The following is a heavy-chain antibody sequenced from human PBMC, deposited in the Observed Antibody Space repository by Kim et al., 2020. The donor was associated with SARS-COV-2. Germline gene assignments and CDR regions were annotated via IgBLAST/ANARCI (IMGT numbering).Heavy chain of an antibody. CDR3: ARGVRSEWTTVIPFDY. CDR1: GYTFTSYA. CDR2: INTNTGNP. D-gene: IGHD4-17*01. V-gene: IGHV7-4-1*02. J-gene: IGHJ4*02. Sequence: ASVKVSCKASGYTFTSYAMNWVRQAPGQGLEWMGWINTNTGNPTYAQGFTGRFVFSLDTSVSTAYLQISSLKAEDTAVYYCARGVRSEWTTVIPFDYWGQGTLVTVSS.